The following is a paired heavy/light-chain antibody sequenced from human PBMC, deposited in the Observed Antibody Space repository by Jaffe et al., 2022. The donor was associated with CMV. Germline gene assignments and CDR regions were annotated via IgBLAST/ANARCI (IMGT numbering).Light chain of an antibody. CDR1: IFNRVNSF. J-gene: IGLJ3*02. Sequence: QSVLTQPPSVSAAPGQKVTLSCSGSIFNRVNSFASWYQQLPGAAPKLLIYENNKRPSGIPDRFTGSRSGTSATLGITGLQTGDEADYYCETWDHILGVGVFGGGTKLTVL. CDR3: ETWDHILGVGV. V-gene: IGLV1-51*02. CDR2: ENN.
Heavy chain of an antibody. V-gene: IGHV3-21*01. CDR2: ITSSGTST. Sequence: EVQLVESGGGLVKPGGSLRLSCAASGFDFSVSSMNWVRQAPGKGLEWVSSITSSGTSTYYGDSVKGRFTISRDNAANSLYLQMNSLRAEDTAVYYCAREIYGGQDLTDWGQGTLVTVSS. D-gene: IGHD4-17*01. CDR1: GFDFSVSS. CDR3: AREIYGGQDLTD. J-gene: IGHJ4*02.